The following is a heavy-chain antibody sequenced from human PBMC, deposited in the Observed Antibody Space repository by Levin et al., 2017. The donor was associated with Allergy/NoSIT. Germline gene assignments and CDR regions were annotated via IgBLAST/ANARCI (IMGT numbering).Heavy chain of an antibody. Sequence: GGSLRLSCAASGFTFSSYAMSWVRQAPGKGLEWVSAISGSGGSTYYADSVKGRFTISRDNSKNTLYLQMNSLRAEDTAVYYCAKHLRDSSGYYRYFDYWGQGTLVTVSS. CDR2: ISGSGGST. CDR3: AKHLRDSSGYYRYFDY. CDR1: GFTFSSYA. J-gene: IGHJ4*02. D-gene: IGHD3-22*01. V-gene: IGHV3-23*01.